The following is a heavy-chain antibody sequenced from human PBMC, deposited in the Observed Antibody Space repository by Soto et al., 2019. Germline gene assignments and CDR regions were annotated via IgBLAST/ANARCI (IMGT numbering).Heavy chain of an antibody. V-gene: IGHV4-31*01. Sequence: QVQLQESGPGLVKPSQTLSLTCTVSGGSITSGGYYWTWIRQHPGKGLEWIGYIYYSGSTYYNPSPKSPITIAVDTPKNPFSPKPSSVTAADTGGVYRARSAIPWGPGTLVTVSS. CDR3: ARSAIP. CDR1: GGSITSGGYY. J-gene: IGHJ5*02. CDR2: IYYSGST.